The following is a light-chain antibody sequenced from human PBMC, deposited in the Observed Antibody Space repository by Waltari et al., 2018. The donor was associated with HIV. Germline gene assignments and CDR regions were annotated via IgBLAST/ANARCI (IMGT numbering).Light chain of an antibody. CDR3: QHYGGSAIYT. CDR2: GAS. Sequence: EIVLTQSPGTLSLSPGESATLSCRPSQSVSSIYLAWYLQQPVQAPRLLIYGASNRATGVPDRFSGSGSGTDFTLIISRLEPEDFAVYYCQHYGGSAIYTFGQGTKLEIK. V-gene: IGKV3-20*01. J-gene: IGKJ2*01. CDR1: QSVSSIY.